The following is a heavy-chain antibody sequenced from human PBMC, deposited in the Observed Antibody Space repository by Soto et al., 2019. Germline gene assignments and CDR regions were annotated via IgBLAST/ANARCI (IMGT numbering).Heavy chain of an antibody. V-gene: IGHV3-7*01. D-gene: IGHD3-22*01. Sequence: GGSLRLFCAASGFTFSTYWMSWVRQAPAKGLEWVANIKEDGSEKYYVDSVEGRFTISRDNAKNSLYLQMTSLRAEDTALYYCARGWGYFDSSGFPYLYAMDVWGQGTTVTVSS. CDR3: ARGWGYFDSSGFPYLYAMDV. CDR2: IKEDGSEK. CDR1: GFTFSTYW. J-gene: IGHJ6*02.